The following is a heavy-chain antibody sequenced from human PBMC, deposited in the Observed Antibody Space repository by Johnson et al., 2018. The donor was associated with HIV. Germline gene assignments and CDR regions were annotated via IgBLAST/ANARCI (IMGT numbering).Heavy chain of an antibody. V-gene: IGHV3-11*04. CDR1: GFSFSAYA. CDR2: ISSSGSTI. CDR3: AKVMTPVDWHGFDI. Sequence: QVQLVESGGELIRPGASLKLSCTASGFSFSAYAMSWVRQAPGKGLEWVSYISSSGSTIYYADSVKGRFTSSRDNAKNSLYLQMNSLRAEDTAVYYCAKVMTPVDWHGFDIWGQGTMVTVSS. J-gene: IGHJ3*02. D-gene: IGHD4-23*01.